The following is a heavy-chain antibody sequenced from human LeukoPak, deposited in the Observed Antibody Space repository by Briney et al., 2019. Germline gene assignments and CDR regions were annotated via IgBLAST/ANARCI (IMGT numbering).Heavy chain of an antibody. J-gene: IGHJ5*02. D-gene: IGHD3-10*01. V-gene: IGHV4-38-2*02. CDR2: IYHSGST. Sequence: SETLSLTCTVSGYSISSSYYWGWIRQPPGKGLEWIGSIYHSGSTYYNPSLKSRVTISVDMSKNQFSLKLSSVTAADTAVYYCARDSGTTGEVKFDPWGQGTLVTVSS. CDR1: GYSISSSYY. CDR3: ARDSGTTGEVKFDP.